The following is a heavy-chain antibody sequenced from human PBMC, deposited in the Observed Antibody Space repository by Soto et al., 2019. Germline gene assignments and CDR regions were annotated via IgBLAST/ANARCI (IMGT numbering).Heavy chain of an antibody. Sequence: SETLSLTCTVSGGSLGSYYWSWIRQPPGKGLEWIGYVFYTGRANYNASLKSRVSISLDTSNYQFSLNLTSVTAADTAVYYCARAPMVLTRSYFDSWGQGTPVTVSS. CDR2: VFYTGRA. CDR3: ARAPMVLTRSYFDS. V-gene: IGHV4-59*01. CDR1: GGSLGSYY. D-gene: IGHD3-22*01. J-gene: IGHJ4*02.